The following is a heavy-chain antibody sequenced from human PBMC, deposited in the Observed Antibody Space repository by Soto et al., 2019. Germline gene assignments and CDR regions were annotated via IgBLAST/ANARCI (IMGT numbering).Heavy chain of an antibody. V-gene: IGHV1-69*01. D-gene: IGHD2-2*01. CDR3: ERSQGSGTSFELASSYYYGIDV. CDR1: GGTFSSYA. CDR2: IIPISGTA. Sequence: QVQLVQSGAEVKKPGSSVKVSCKASGGTFSSYAISWVRQAPGQGLEWMGGIIPISGTANYAQKFQGRVTISADESTRTAYVERSSLRSEDKAVYCCERSQGSGTSFELASSYYYGIDVCGHGTTVTVSS. J-gene: IGHJ6*02.